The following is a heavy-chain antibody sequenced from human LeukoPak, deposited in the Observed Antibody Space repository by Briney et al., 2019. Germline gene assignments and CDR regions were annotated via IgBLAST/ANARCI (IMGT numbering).Heavy chain of an antibody. CDR2: MHYSGST. J-gene: IGHJ4*02. D-gene: IGHD3-22*01. CDR3: AREQDYYDSSGSYYFDY. CDR1: GGSISSSSYY. V-gene: IGHV4-39*07. Sequence: SETLSLTCTVSGGSISSSSYYWGWIRQPPGKGLEWIASMHYSGSTYYNPSLKSRVTISVDTSKNQFSLKLSSVTAADTAVYYCAREQDYYDSSGSYYFDYWGQGTLVTVSS.